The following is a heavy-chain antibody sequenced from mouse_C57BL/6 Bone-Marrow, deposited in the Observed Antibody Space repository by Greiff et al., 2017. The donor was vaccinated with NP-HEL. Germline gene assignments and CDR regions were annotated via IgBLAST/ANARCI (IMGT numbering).Heavy chain of an antibody. J-gene: IGHJ1*03. CDR2: ISDGGSYT. CDR3: FDV. CDR1: GFTFSSYA. Sequence: EVNVVESGGGLVKPGGSLKLSCAASGFTFSSYAMSWVRQTPEKRLEWVATISDGGSYTYYPDNVKGRFTISRDNAKNNLYLQMSHLKSEDTAMPWYFDVWGTGTTVTVSS. V-gene: IGHV5-4*03.